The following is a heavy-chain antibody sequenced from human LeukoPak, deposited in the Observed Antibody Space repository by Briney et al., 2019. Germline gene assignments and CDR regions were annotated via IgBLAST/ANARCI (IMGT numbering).Heavy chain of an antibody. J-gene: IGHJ6*03. CDR2: IYHSGST. V-gene: IGHV4-38-2*02. D-gene: IGHD5-18*01. CDR3: AGRWYSYGHKLKLGTPGYYYYMDV. Sequence: PSETLSLTCTVSGYSISSGYYWGWIRQPPGKGLEWIGSIYHSGSTYYNPSLKSRVTISVDTSKNQFSLKLSSVTAADTAVYYCAGRWYSYGHKLKLGTPGYYYYMDVWGKGTTVTVSS. CDR1: GYSISSGYY.